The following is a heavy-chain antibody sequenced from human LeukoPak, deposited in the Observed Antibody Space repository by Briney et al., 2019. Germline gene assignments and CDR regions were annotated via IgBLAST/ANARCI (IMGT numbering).Heavy chain of an antibody. D-gene: IGHD1-26*01. CDR3: ARPSGSYYYDAFDI. CDR2: INSDGSST. V-gene: IGHV3-74*01. Sequence: HPGGSLRLSCAASGFTFSGYWIHWVRQAPGKGLVWVSRINSDGSSTSYADSVKGRFTISRDNAKKTLYLQMNSLRAEDTAVYYCARPSGSYYYDAFDIWGQGTMVTVSS. J-gene: IGHJ3*02. CDR1: GFTFSGYW.